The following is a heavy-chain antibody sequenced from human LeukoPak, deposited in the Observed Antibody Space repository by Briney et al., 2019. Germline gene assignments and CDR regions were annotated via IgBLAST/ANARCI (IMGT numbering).Heavy chain of an antibody. CDR2: IYYSGST. V-gene: IGHV4-39*07. CDR3: ARWAAAGLAPFDY. Sequence: SETLSLTCTVSGGSISSSSYYWGWIRQPPGKGLEWIGSIYYSGSTYYNPSLKSRVTISVDTSKNQFSLKLSSVTAADTAVYYCARWAAAGLAPFDYWGQGTLVTVSS. CDR1: GGSISSSSYY. D-gene: IGHD6-13*01. J-gene: IGHJ4*02.